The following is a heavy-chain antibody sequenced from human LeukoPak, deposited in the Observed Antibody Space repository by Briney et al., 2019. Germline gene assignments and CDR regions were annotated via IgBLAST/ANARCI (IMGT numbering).Heavy chain of an antibody. V-gene: IGHV4-59*08. Sequence: PSETLSLTCAVSGDSIGDYYWSWVRQPPGKGLEWIGYIYKSGSSSYNPSLKSRVTMSVDASKNQFSLRLTSVTAADTAVYYCARHLYDYGGAFDYWGQGTLVTVSS. CDR1: GDSIGDYY. D-gene: IGHD4-23*01. CDR2: IYKSGSS. J-gene: IGHJ4*02. CDR3: ARHLYDYGGAFDY.